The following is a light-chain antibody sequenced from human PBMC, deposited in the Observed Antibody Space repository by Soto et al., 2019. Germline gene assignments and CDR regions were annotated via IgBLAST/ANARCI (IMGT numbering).Light chain of an antibody. CDR2: YDS. CDR3: QVWDSSSDHLYV. Sequence: SSELTQPPSVSVAPGKTARITCGGNNIGSKSVHWYQQKPGQAPVLVIYYDSDRPSGIPERFSGSNSGNTATLTISRVEAGHEADYYCQVWDSSSDHLYVFGTGTKVTVL. J-gene: IGLJ1*01. CDR1: NIGSKS. V-gene: IGLV3-21*04.